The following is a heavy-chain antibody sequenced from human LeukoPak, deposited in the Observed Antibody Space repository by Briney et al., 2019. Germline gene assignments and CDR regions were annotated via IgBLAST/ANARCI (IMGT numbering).Heavy chain of an antibody. D-gene: IGHD3-22*01. CDR3: ARYPPSGRYDSSAYYSSPSDFGMDV. J-gene: IGHJ6*02. CDR2: INPSGGST. Sequence: ASVKVSCTASGYTFTSYYMHWVRQAPGQGLEWMGIINPSGGSTSYAQKFQGRVTMTRDTSTSTVFLELSSLRSEDTAVYYCARYPPSGRYDSSAYYSSPSDFGMDVWGQGTTVTVSS. V-gene: IGHV1-46*01. CDR1: GYTFTSYY.